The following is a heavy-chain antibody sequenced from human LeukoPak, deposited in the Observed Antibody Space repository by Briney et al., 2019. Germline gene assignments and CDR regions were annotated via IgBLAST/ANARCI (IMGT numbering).Heavy chain of an antibody. CDR1: GGSFSGYY. CDR3: ASRYDCVWGNPLRY. J-gene: IGHJ4*02. V-gene: IGHV4-34*01. D-gene: IGHD3-16*01. CDR2: INHSGST. Sequence: PSETLSLTCAVYGGSFSGYYWSWIRQPPGKGLEWIGEINHSGSTNYNPSLKSRVTISVDTSKNQFSLKLSSVTAADTAVYYCASRYDCVWGNPLRYWGQGTLVTVSS.